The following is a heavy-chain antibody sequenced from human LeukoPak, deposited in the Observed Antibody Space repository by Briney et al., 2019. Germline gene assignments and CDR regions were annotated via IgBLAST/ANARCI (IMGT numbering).Heavy chain of an antibody. CDR3: ARVRMLGVVFDY. CDR1: GGSISSGDYY. CDR2: IYYSGST. Sequence: PSETLSFTCTVSGGSISSGDYYWSWIRQPPGKGLEWIGYIYYSGSTYYNPSLKSRVTISVDTSKNQFSLKLSSVTAADTAVYYCARVRMLGVVFDYWGQGTLVTVSS. D-gene: IGHD3-3*01. J-gene: IGHJ4*02. V-gene: IGHV4-30-4*08.